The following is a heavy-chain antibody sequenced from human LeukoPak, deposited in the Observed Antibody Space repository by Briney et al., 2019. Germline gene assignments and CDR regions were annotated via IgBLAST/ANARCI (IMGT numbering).Heavy chain of an antibody. J-gene: IGHJ4*02. CDR1: GYSISSGYY. CDR2: IYHSGST. CDR3: ARHASSGTITY. Sequence: KPSETLSLTCAVSGYSISSGYYWGWIRQPPGKGLEWIGSIYHSGSTYYNPSLKSRVTTSVDTSKNQFSLKLSSVTAAETVVYYCARHASSGTITYWGQGTLVTVSS. D-gene: IGHD5-24*01. V-gene: IGHV4-38-2*01.